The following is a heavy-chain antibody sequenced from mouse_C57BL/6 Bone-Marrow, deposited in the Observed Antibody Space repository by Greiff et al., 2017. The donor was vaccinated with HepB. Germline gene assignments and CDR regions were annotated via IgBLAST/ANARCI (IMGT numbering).Heavy chain of an antibody. CDR2: IRSKSSNYAT. J-gene: IGHJ4*01. V-gene: IGHV10-3*01. Sequence: EVKVVESGGGLVQPKGSLKLSCAASGFTFNTYAMHWVRQAPGKGLEWVARIRSKSSNYATYYADSVKDRFTISRDDSQSMLYLQMNNLKTEDTAMYYCVREGGLLRPSPYAMDYWGQGTSVTVSS. CDR1: GFTFNTYA. D-gene: IGHD1-2*01. CDR3: VREGGLLRPSPYAMDY.